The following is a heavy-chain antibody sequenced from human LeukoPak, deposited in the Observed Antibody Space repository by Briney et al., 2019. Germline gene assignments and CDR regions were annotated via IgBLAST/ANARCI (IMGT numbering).Heavy chain of an antibody. CDR2: IYYSGST. Sequence: PSETLSLACTVSGGSISSYYWSWIRQPPGKGLEWIGYIYYSGSTNYNPSLKSRVTISVDTSKNQFSLKLSSVTAADTAVYYCARVVYPNCSGGSCYSGGLDYWGQGTLVTVSS. D-gene: IGHD2-15*01. J-gene: IGHJ4*02. CDR1: GGSISSYY. CDR3: ARVVYPNCSGGSCYSGGLDY. V-gene: IGHV4-59*01.